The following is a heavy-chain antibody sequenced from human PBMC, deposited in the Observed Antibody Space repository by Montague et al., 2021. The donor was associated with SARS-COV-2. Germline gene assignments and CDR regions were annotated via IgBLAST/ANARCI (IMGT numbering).Heavy chain of an antibody. CDR2: IYYTGSR. J-gene: IGHJ5*01. CDR3: ARHGLGEGYTSWFDS. CDR1: GDSVSRSSSY. V-gene: IGHV4-61*01. D-gene: IGHD5-24*01. Sequence: SETLSLTCTVSGDSVSRSSSYWSWIRQPPGKGLEWIGYIYYTGSRKYNSSLKSRLAISVDTSKNQFSLKLSSVTAADTAVYYCARHGLGEGYTSWFDSWGQGTLVTVSS.